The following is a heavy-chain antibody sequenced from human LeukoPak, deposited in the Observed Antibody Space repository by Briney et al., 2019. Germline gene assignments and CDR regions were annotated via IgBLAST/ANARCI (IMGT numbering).Heavy chain of an antibody. CDR2: ISGSGDNI. CDR1: GFTFSNYA. D-gene: IGHD3-10*01. Sequence: GGSLRLSCEASGFTFSNYAMNWVRQAPGKGLEYVSVISGSGDNIIYADSLKGRFTISRDNSKIILYLQMNSLRAEDTAVDYCEKGWFGTVGDYWGQGTLVTVSS. V-gene: IGHV3-23*01. CDR3: EKGWFGTVGDY. J-gene: IGHJ4*02.